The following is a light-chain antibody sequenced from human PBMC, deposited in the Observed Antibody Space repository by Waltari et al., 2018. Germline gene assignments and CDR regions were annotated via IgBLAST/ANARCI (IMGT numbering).Light chain of an antibody. J-gene: IGLJ3*02. CDR3: AAWDDGLNAWV. Sequence: QSVLTQTPSASGTPGQRVTISCSGSLSHIGVNPVNLYHQPPGAAPKLLISNTDQWPSGVPDRFYASKSGASASLAISGLQSEDEGDYHCAAWDDGLNAWVFGGGTKVTVL. CDR1: LSHIGVNP. CDR2: NTD. V-gene: IGLV1-44*01.